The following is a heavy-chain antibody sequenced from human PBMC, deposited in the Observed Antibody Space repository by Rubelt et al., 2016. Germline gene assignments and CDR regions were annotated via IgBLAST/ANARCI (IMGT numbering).Heavy chain of an antibody. D-gene: IGHD2-15*01. Sequence: GSGGGLVQPGESLRLSCVPSEFTFSTYAMNWVRQAPGKGLEWVSSISGADGSTYYADSVKGRFTISRDSSKNTLYLQMNSLRAEDTALYYCAKLEYCNGGNCYRLSDYWGQGTLVTVSS. CDR3: AKLEYCNGGNCYRLSDY. CDR2: ISGADGST. V-gene: IGHV3-23*01. CDR1: EFTFSTYA. J-gene: IGHJ4*02.